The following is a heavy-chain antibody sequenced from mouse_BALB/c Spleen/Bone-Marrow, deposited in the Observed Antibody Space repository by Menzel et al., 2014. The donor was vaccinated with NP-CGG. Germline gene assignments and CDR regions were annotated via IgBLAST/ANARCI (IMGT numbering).Heavy chain of an antibody. CDR3: ARRRGWYFDY. CDR1: GYAFSSYW. J-gene: IGHJ2*02. V-gene: IGHV1-80*01. D-gene: IGHD2-3*01. Sequence: QVQLQQSGAELVRPGSSENISCKASGYAFSSYWMNWVKHRPGQGLDRIGQIYPGDGDPNNNGKFKGKATLTADKSSSTAYMQLSGLTAEDSAVYCCARRRGWYFDYWGPGTSGPVSS. CDR2: IYPGDGDP.